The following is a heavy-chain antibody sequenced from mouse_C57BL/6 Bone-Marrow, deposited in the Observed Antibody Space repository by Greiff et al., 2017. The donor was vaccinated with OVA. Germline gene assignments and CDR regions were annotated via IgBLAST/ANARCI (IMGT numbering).Heavy chain of an antibody. CDR3: ARCGAIYYDYDGLFAY. V-gene: IGHV1-78*01. CDR1: GYSFTDHT. J-gene: IGHJ3*01. CDR2: IYPRDGSN. Sequence: QVQLKESDAELVKPGASVKISCKVSGYSFTDHTIHWMKQRPEQGLERIGYIYPRDGSNKYNEKFKGKATLTADKSSSTAYRQLNSLTSEDSAVYVCARCGAIYYDYDGLFAYWGQGTLVTVTA. D-gene: IGHD2-4*01.